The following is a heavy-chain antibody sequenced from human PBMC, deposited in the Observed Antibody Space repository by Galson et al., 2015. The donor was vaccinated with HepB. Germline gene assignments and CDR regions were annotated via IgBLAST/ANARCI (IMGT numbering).Heavy chain of an antibody. CDR3: AREPQCRLLWWELPGDLCYFDY. Sequence: SETLSLTCTVSGGSISSYYWSWIRQPAGKGLEWIGRIYTSGSTNYNPSLKSRVTMSVDTSKNQFSLKLSSVTAADTAVYYCAREPQCRLLWWELPGDLCYFDYWGQGTLVTVSS. CDR1: GGSISSYY. V-gene: IGHV4-4*07. J-gene: IGHJ4*02. CDR2: IYTSGST. D-gene: IGHD1-26*01.